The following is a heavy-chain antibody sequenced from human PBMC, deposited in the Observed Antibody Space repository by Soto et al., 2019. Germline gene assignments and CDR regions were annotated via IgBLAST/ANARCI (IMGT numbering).Heavy chain of an antibody. J-gene: IGHJ5*02. CDR3: ARGPSYDILTGYYRDNWFDP. CDR1: GYTFTGYY. CDR2: INPNSGGT. D-gene: IGHD3-9*01. V-gene: IGHV1-2*04. Sequence: QVQLVQSGAEVKKPGASVKVSCKASGYTFTGYYMHWVRQAPGQGLEWMGWINPNSGGTNYAQKCKGWLTMTRDTSISTAYMELSRLRSDDTAVYYCARGPSYDILTGYYRDNWFDPWGQGTLVTVSS.